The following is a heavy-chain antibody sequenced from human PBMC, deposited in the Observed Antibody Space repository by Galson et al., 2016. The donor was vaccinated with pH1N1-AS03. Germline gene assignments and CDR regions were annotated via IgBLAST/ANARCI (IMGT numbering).Heavy chain of an antibody. CDR3: ARGPVSYSNHWFPPPDY. CDR1: GFTFSSYA. D-gene: IGHD6-13*01. V-gene: IGHV3-64*01. J-gene: IGHJ4*02. CDR2: ISGNGYST. Sequence: SLRLSCAASGFTFSSYAMHWVRQAPGKGLEYVSAISGNGYSTYYANSVKGRLTISRDNSKSTLFLQMGSLRPEDRAVYYCARGPVSYSNHWFPPPDYWGQGTLVTVSS.